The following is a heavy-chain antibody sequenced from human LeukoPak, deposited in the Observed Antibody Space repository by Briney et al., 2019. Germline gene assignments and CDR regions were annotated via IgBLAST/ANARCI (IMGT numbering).Heavy chain of an antibody. V-gene: IGHV5-51*01. CDR2: IYPGYSDT. Sequence: ESLKISCKGSGYSFTSYWIGWVRQMPGKGLEWIGIIYPGYSDTRYSPYFQGQVTISADKSISNAYLQWRSLKASDTAMYYCARLPLRFLGSGHFDPWGQGTLVTVSS. CDR1: GYSFTSYW. CDR3: ARLPLRFLGSGHFDP. J-gene: IGHJ5*02. D-gene: IGHD3-3*01.